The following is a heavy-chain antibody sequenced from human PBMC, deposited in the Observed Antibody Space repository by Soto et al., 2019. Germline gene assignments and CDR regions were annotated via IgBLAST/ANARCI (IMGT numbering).Heavy chain of an antibody. D-gene: IGHD2-2*01. CDR3: ARGGSGSTSSPEAFDI. Sequence: GXSVKISFKASGYSFIGRYMHWVRQAPGQGLEWMGIINPSGGSTTYAQKFQGRVTMTRDTSTSTVYMELSSLRSEDTAVYYCARGGSGSTSSPEAFDIWGQGPMVTVSS. CDR1: GYSFIGRY. V-gene: IGHV1-46*01. CDR2: INPSGGST. J-gene: IGHJ3*02.